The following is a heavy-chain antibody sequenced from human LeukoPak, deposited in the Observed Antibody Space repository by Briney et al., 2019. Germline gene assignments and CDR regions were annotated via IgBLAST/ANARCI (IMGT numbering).Heavy chain of an antibody. CDR3: SRLCPGSCYPGERRGYSYGYLNYYYYYGMDV. J-gene: IGHJ6*02. CDR1: GGSFSGYY. CDR2: INHSGST. V-gene: IGHV4-34*01. Sequence: SETLSLTCAVYGGSFSGYYWSWIRQPPGKGLEWIGEINHSGSTNYNPSLKSRVTISVNTSKDHFSLQVKSVTAADTAVYYCSRLCPGSCYPGERRGYSYGYLNYYYYYGMDVWGQGTTVTVSS. D-gene: IGHD5-18*01.